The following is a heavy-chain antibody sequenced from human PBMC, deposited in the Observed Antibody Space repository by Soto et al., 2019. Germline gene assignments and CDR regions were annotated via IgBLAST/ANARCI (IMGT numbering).Heavy chain of an antibody. J-gene: IGHJ2*01. D-gene: IGHD4-17*01. V-gene: IGHV3-23*01. CDR3: AKDLPPWTVTTKYCDL. Sequence: EVQLLESGGGLVQPGGSLRLSCAASGFTFSSFAMTWVRQAPGKGLEWVSGISGSGGSTYYADSVKGRFTISRDNSKNTLYLQMSSLRAEDTAVYYCAKDLPPWTVTTKYCDLWGRGTLVTVSS. CDR2: ISGSGGST. CDR1: GFTFSSFA.